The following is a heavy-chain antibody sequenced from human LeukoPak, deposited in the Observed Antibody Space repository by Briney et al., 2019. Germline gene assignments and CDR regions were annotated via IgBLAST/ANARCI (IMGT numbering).Heavy chain of an antibody. D-gene: IGHD1-26*01. Sequence: PGGSLRLSRAASGFTFSRHNMNWVRQAPGKGVEWVSSISSGSTSTFYADSVKGRFTISRDNAKNSLYLQMDSLRAEDTALYYCARYSGTYRDYWGQGTLVTVSS. CDR1: GFTFSRHN. J-gene: IGHJ4*02. V-gene: IGHV3-21*01. CDR2: ISSGSTST. CDR3: ARYSGTYRDY.